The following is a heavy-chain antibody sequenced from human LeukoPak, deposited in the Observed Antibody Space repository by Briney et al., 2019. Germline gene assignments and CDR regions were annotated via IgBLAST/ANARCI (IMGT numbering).Heavy chain of an antibody. Sequence: PGGSLRLSCAASGFPFSSYSMNWVRQAPGKGLEWVSSISSSSSYIYYADSVKGRFTISRDNAKNSLYLQMNSLRAEDTAVYYCAKDPNGDYIGTFDIWGQGTMVTVSS. J-gene: IGHJ3*02. V-gene: IGHV3-21*04. CDR1: GFPFSSYS. CDR3: AKDPNGDYIGTFDI. D-gene: IGHD4-17*01. CDR2: ISSSSSYI.